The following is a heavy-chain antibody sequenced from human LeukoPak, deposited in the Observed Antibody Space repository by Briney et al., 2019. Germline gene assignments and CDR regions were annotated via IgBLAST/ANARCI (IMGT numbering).Heavy chain of an antibody. V-gene: IGHV4-39*07. Sequence: PSETLSLTCTVSGGSISSSSYYWGWIRQPPGKGLEWIGSIYYSGSTYYNPSLKSRVTISVDTSKNQFSLKLSSVTAADTAVYYCARSMRTWLIDYWGQGTLVTVSS. CDR2: IYYSGST. CDR3: ARSMRTWLIDY. D-gene: IGHD2/OR15-2a*01. CDR1: GGSISSSSYY. J-gene: IGHJ4*02.